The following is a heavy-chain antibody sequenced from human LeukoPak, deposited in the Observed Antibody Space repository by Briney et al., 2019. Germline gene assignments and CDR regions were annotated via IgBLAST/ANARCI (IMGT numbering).Heavy chain of an antibody. CDR2: ITGGGGST. J-gene: IGHJ4*02. CDR1: GFTFSTYA. D-gene: IGHD6-19*01. CDR3: ARCRPDSSGSADY. V-gene: IGHV3-23*01. Sequence: GGSLRLSCAASGFTFSTYAMTWVRQAPGKGLEWVSFITGGGGSTYYADSVKGRFTISRDNSENTVFLQMDSLRAEDTAVYYCARCRPDSSGSADYWGQGTLVTVSP.